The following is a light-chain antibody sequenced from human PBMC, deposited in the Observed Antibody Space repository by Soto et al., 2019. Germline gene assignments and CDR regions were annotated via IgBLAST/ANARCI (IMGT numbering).Light chain of an antibody. CDR3: QQSCTFPWT. J-gene: IGKJ1*01. V-gene: IGKV1-39*01. CDR2: AAS. Sequence: DIQMTQSPSSLSASVGDRVTITCRASQSIRKCLNWYQHKPGKAPLLLTFAASNLQSGVPSRFGGSGSGTDFTLTINSLQPEDFATYYCQQSCTFPWTFGQGTKVDI. CDR1: QSIRKC.